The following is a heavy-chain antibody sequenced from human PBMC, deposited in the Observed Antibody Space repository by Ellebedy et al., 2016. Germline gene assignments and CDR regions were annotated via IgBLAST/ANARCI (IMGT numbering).Heavy chain of an antibody. CDR2: ITSDGGFT. V-gene: IGHV3-43*01. CDR3: AKERSKITDY. Sequence: GGSLRLSCAASGFIFADYTMHWVRQAPGKGLDWVSLITSDGGFTYYADSVKGRFTISRDNSKNSLYLQMNSLRIEDTALYYCAKERSKITDYWGQGTLVTVSS. J-gene: IGHJ4*02. CDR1: GFIFADYT. D-gene: IGHD1-14*01.